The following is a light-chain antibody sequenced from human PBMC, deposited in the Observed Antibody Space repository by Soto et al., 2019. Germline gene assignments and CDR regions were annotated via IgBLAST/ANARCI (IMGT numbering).Light chain of an antibody. Sequence: EIVMTQSPATLSVSPGERATLSCRASQSVSSRLAWYQQKPGQSPRLLIHGASTRATGIPARFSGSGSGTEFTLTISGLQSEDFAVYYCQQYNNWPPWTFGQGTKVEIK. V-gene: IGKV3-15*01. CDR3: QQYNNWPPWT. CDR2: GAS. J-gene: IGKJ1*01. CDR1: QSVSSR.